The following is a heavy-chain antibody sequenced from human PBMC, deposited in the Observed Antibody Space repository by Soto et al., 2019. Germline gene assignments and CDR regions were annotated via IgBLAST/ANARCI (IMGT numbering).Heavy chain of an antibody. CDR1: GGSISSYY. J-gene: IGHJ6*02. V-gene: IGHV4-59*08. CDR3: VRQGIGPLHGLVDV. Sequence: SETLSLTCTVSGGSISSYYWSWIRQPPGKGLEWIGYIYYSGSANYNPSLKSRVTISVDTSTKQLSLKLSSATAADTAMYHCVRQGIGPLHGLVDVWGRGTTVTVSS. CDR2: IYYSGSA. D-gene: IGHD3-10*01.